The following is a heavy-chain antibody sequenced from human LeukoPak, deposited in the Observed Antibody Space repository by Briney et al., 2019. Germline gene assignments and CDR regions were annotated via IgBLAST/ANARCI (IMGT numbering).Heavy chain of an antibody. V-gene: IGHV4-4*02. CDR3: ASYCGGDCQVGDAFDI. Sequence: SETLSLTCTVSGGSISSSNWWSWVRQPPGKGLEWIGEIYHSGSTNYNPSLKSRVTISVDKSKNQFSLKLSSVTAADTAVYYCASYCGGDCQVGDAFDIWGQGTMVTVSS. CDR2: IYHSGST. J-gene: IGHJ3*02. D-gene: IGHD2-21*02. CDR1: GGSISSSNW.